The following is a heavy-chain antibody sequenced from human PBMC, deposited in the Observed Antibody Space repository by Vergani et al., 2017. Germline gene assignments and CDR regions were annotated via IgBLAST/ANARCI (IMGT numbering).Heavy chain of an antibody. CDR2: INPNSGGR. V-gene: IGHV1-2*02. CDR1: GYTFTGYY. Sequence: QVQLVQSGAEVKKPGASVKVSCKASGYTFTGYYMHWVRQAPGQGLEWMGWINPNSGGRNYAQKFQGRVTMTRDTSISTAYMELSRLRSDDTAVYYCARGVVAVAGHFDYWGQGTLVTVSS. D-gene: IGHD6-19*01. J-gene: IGHJ4*02. CDR3: ARGVVAVAGHFDY.